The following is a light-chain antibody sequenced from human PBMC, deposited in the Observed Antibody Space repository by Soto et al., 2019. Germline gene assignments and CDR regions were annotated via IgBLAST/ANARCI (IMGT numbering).Light chain of an antibody. V-gene: IGKV3-15*01. CDR3: QQYNKWPLT. CDR1: QSVNNN. J-gene: IGKJ3*01. Sequence: EVVRTPSPATLSVSPVEIATLSCTASQSVNNNVAWYQQKPGHTPRLLIYSASIGATGTPARFSGSGSGSDFTLTISSLQSEDFAVYYCQQYNKWPLTVGPGTKVDI. CDR2: SAS.